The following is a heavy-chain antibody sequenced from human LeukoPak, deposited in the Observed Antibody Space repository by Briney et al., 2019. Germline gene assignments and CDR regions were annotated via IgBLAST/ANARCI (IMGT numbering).Heavy chain of an antibody. D-gene: IGHD6-19*01. CDR1: GYSFTTSW. CDR3: ARQGSGYINY. V-gene: IGHV5-51*01. J-gene: IGHJ4*02. Sequence: GESLKISCKGSGYSFTTSWNGWVRQMPGKGLEWMGIIYPADSDTRYSPSFQGHVTISADKSITTAYLQWSSLKASDTAMYYCARQGSGYINYWGQGTLVTVSS. CDR2: IYPADSDT.